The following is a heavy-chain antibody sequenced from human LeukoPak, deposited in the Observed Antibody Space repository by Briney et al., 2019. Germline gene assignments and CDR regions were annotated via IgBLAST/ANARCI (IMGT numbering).Heavy chain of an antibody. J-gene: IGHJ6*02. CDR3: ARGFLYGMDV. Sequence: GGSLRLSCAASGFTFSDYYMSWIRQAPGKGLGWVSYMSSSGSTIYYANSEKGRFTISRDNAKNSLYLQMNSLRAEDTAVYYCARGFLYGMDVWGQGTTVTVSS. CDR1: GFTFSDYY. CDR2: MSSSGSTI. V-gene: IGHV3-11*01. D-gene: IGHD2/OR15-2a*01.